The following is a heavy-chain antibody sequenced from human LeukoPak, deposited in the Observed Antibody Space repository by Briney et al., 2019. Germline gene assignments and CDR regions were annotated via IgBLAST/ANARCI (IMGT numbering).Heavy chain of an antibody. CDR2: IIPIFGTA. J-gene: IGHJ3*02. CDR3: ARGDIVVVPAATLGAFDI. CDR1: GGTFSSYA. Sequence: SVKVSCKASGGTFSSYAISWVRQAPGQGLEWMGGIIPIFGTANYAQKFQGRVTITTDESTSTAYMELSRLRSEDTAVYYCARGDIVVVPAATLGAFDIWGQGTMVTVS. D-gene: IGHD2-2*01. V-gene: IGHV1-69*05.